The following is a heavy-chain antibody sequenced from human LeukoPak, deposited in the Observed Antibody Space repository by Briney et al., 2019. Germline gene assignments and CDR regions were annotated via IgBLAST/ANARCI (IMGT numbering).Heavy chain of an antibody. CDR2: ISSSGSTI. J-gene: IGHJ6*03. V-gene: IGHV3-11*04. Sequence: GGSLRLSCAASGFTFSDYYMSWIRQAPGKGLEWVSYISSSGSTIYYADSVKGRFTISRDNAKNSLYLQMNSLRAEDTAVYYCARVRRGYQLLLKGGYYYYMDVWGKGTTVTVSS. D-gene: IGHD2-2*01. CDR1: GFTFSDYY. CDR3: ARVRRGYQLLLKGGYYYYMDV.